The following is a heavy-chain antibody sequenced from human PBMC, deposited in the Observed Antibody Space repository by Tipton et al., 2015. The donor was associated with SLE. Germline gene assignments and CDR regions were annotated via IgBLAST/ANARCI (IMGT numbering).Heavy chain of an antibody. V-gene: IGHV4-34*01. D-gene: IGHD6-13*01. CDR2: INHSGST. Sequence: TLSLTCAVYGGSFSGYYWSWIRQPPGKGLEWIGEINHSGSTNYNPSLKSRVTISVDTSKNQFSLKLSSVTAADTAVYYCARRVAAAGTAFDIWGQGTMVTVSS. CDR3: ARRVAAAGTAFDI. J-gene: IGHJ3*02. CDR1: GGSFSGYY.